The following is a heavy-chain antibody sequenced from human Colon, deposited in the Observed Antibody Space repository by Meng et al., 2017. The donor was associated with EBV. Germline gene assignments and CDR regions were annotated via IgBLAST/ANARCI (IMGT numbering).Heavy chain of an antibody. CDR2: IRSQVDGRTT. CDR1: GFIFTDAW. D-gene: IGHD1-26*01. CDR3: TTDEGGSRF. Sequence: EVQLVGSGGGWVKPGESLRLSCAASGFIFTDAWMNWVRQAPGKGLEWVGRIRSQVDGRTTDYTAPVKGRFSISRDDSKKTLYLQMNSLKIEDSAVYYCTTDEGGSRFWGQGTLVTVSS. V-gene: IGHV3-15*01. J-gene: IGHJ4*02.